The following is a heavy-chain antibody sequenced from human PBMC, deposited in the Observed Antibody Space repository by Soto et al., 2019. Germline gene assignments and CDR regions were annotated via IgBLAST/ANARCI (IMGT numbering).Heavy chain of an antibody. V-gene: IGHV5-10-1*01. CDR2: IDPSDSYT. D-gene: IGHD2-21*02. CDR3: ARPPDGGGNSDYQYGMDV. CDR1: GYSFTNYW. Sequence: ESLKISCKGSGYSFTNYWISWVRQMPGKGLEWMGRIDPSDSYTNYSPSFQGHVTISADKSISTAYLQWNSLKASDTAMYYCARPPDGGGNSDYQYGMDVWGQGTTVTSP. J-gene: IGHJ6*02.